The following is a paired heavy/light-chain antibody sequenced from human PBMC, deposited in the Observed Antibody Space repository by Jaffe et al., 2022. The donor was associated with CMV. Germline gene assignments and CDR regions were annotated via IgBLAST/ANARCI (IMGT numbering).Light chain of an antibody. CDR1: SSTIGSNY. CDR3: ETWDTSLSVEV. CDR2: DNN. J-gene: IGLJ3*02. V-gene: IGLV1-51*01. Sequence: QSVLTQPPSVSAAPGQKVTISCSGSSSTIGSNYVSWYQQVPGTAPKLLIYDNNRRPSGIPDRFSASKSATSATLVITGLQTGDEADYYCETWDTSLSVEVFGGGTMVTVL.
Heavy chain of an antibody. CDR1: GFTFSDYY. J-gene: IGHJ4*02. CDR2: IDGTEKFI. D-gene: IGHD3-3*01. Sequence: QVQLVESGGDLVKPGGSLRLSCAGSGFTFSDYYLSWIRQAPGKGLEWISYIDGTEKFINYAASVKGRFTISRDNAKNSLFLQMNSLRAEDTAVYYCARRLWNGYSNYFDDWGQGTLVTVSS. CDR3: ARRLWNGYSNYFDD. V-gene: IGHV3-11*01.